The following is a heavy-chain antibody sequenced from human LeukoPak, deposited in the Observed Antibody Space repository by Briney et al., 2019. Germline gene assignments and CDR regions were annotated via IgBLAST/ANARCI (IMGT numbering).Heavy chain of an antibody. CDR1: GYTFSDYY. J-gene: IGHJ3*01. D-gene: IGHD3-10*01. V-gene: IGHV1-69-2*01. Sequence: ASVKISCKSSGYTFSDYYIRWVRQAPGGGLQWLGRVDPEDAKAVYSENLQGRVTITADSLSCSTYMFLSSLRSEDTAFYYCATSGRSSLAFDVWGQGTVVTVSS. CDR3: ATSGRSSLAFDV. CDR2: VDPEDAKA.